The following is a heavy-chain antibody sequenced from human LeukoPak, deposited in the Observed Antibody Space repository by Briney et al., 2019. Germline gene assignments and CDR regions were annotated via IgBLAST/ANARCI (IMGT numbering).Heavy chain of an antibody. D-gene: IGHD2-2*01. CDR3: KVVPAAKRLSAQDY. CDR1: GGTFSSYA. Sequence: SVKVSCKASGGTFSSYAISWVRQAPGQGLEWMGGVIPIFGTANYAQKFQGRVTITADESTSTAYMELSSLRSEDTAVYYCKVVPAAKRLSAQDYWGQGTLVTVSS. V-gene: IGHV1-69*13. CDR2: VIPIFGTA. J-gene: IGHJ4*02.